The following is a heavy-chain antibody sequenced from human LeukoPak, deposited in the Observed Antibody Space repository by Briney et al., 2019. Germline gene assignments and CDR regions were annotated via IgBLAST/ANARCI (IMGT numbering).Heavy chain of an antibody. CDR3: ANSRWSGYLDY. D-gene: IGHD3-3*01. J-gene: IGHJ4*02. V-gene: IGHV3-74*01. CDR1: GFTFSSYW. CDR2: INSDGSGT. Sequence: GGSLRLSCAASGFTFSSYWMHWVRQVPGKGLVWVSRINSDGSGTTYADFVKGRFTISRDNAKNTLYLQMNSLRAEDTAVYYCANSRWSGYLDYWGQGALVTVSS.